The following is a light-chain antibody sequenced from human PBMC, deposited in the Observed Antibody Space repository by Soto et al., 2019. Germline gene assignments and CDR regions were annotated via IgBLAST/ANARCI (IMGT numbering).Light chain of an antibody. CDR2: EVS. Sequence: QSALTQPPSASGSPGQSVTISCTGTSSDVGGYNYVSWYQQHPGKAPKLLIHEVSKRPSGVPDRFSGSKSGNTASLTVSGXXXXXXXXXYCSSNAGSNNLVFGTGTKVTV. V-gene: IGLV2-8*01. CDR1: SSDVGGYNY. J-gene: IGLJ1*01. CDR3: SSNAGSNNLV.